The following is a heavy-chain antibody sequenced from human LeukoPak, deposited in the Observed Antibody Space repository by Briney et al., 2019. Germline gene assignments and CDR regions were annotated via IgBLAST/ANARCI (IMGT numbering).Heavy chain of an antibody. CDR1: GFTFSSYTM. Sequence: GSLRLSCAASGFTFSSYTMSWVRQPPGKGLEWIGEIYHSGSTNYNPSLKSRVTISVDKSKNQFSLKLSSVTAADTAAYYCATFRYSSGRDYWGQGTLVTVSS. D-gene: IGHD6-19*01. J-gene: IGHJ4*02. CDR2: IYHSGST. V-gene: IGHV4-4*02. CDR3: ATFRYSSGRDY.